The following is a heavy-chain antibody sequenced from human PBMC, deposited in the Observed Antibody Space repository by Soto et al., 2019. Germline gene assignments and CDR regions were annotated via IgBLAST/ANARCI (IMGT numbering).Heavy chain of an antibody. CDR1: GFTFSSYA. CDR2: ISGSGGST. J-gene: IGHJ4*02. D-gene: IGHD3-10*01. CDR3: AKTIYYGSGSYYTAFHFDS. V-gene: IGHV3-23*01. Sequence: EVQLLESGGGLVQPGGSLRLSCAASGFTFSSYAMSWVRQAPGKGLEWVSAISGSGGSTYYADSVKGRFTISRDNSKNTLYLQMNSLRAEDTAVYYCAKTIYYGSGSYYTAFHFDSWGQGTLVTVSS.